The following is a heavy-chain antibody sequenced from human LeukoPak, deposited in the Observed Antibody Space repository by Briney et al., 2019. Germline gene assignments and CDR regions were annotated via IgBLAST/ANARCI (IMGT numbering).Heavy chain of an antibody. CDR1: GYTFTGYY. CDR2: INPNSGGT. Sequence: ASVKVSCKASGYTFTGYYMHWVRQAPGQGLEWMGWINPNSGGTNYAQKFQGRVTMTRDTSISTAYMEPSRLRSDDTAVYYCARIQLWLGLSYFDYWGQGTLVTVSS. CDR3: ARIQLWLGLSYFDY. V-gene: IGHV1-2*02. D-gene: IGHD5-18*01. J-gene: IGHJ4*02.